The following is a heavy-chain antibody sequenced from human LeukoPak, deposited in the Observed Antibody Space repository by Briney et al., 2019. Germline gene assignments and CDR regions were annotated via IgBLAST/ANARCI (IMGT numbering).Heavy chain of an antibody. V-gene: IGHV5-51*01. CDR2: IYPGDSDT. D-gene: IGHD6-13*01. Sequence: NAGGSLRLSCAASGFSFSSYWMSWVRQMPGKGLEWMGIIYPGDSDTRYSPSFQGQVTISADESISTAYLQWSSLKASDTAMYYCARQAAAGTYYYYGMDVWGQGTTVTVSS. J-gene: IGHJ6*02. CDR1: GFSFSSYW. CDR3: ARQAAAGTYYYYGMDV.